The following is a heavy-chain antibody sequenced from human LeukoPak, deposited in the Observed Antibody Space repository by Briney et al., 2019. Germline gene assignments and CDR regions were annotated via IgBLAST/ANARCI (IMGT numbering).Heavy chain of an antibody. CDR2: VYYSGST. V-gene: IGHV4-39*01. Sequence: PSETLSLTCTVSGGSVSNGNYYWGWIRQPPGQGLEWIGNVYYSGSTYYNSSLKSRVTISVDTSKNQFSLKLSSVTAADTAVYYCASLLNGGVAHWFDPWGQGTLVTVSS. D-gene: IGHD7-27*01. J-gene: IGHJ5*02. CDR3: ASLLNGGVAHWFDP. CDR1: GGSVSNGNYY.